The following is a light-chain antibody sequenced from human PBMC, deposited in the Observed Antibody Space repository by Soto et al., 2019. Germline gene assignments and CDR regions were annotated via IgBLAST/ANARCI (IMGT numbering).Light chain of an antibody. V-gene: IGKV3-15*01. J-gene: IGKJ2*01. CDR2: GAS. CDR3: QHYNYWPLYT. Sequence: EIVMTQSPATLSVSPGERATLSCRASQSVSSNFAWYQQKPGQAPRLLIYGASTRATGIPARFSGSGSGTEFTLTISSLRSEDFAVYYCQHYNYWPLYTFGQGTKLAIK. CDR1: QSVSSN.